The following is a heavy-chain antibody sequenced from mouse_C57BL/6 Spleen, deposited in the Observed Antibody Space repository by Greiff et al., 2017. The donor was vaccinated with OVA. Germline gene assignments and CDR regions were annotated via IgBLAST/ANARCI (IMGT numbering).Heavy chain of an antibody. CDR3: ARASGDSSGYVGFAY. CDR1: GYTFTSYW. CDR2: INPSNGGT. D-gene: IGHD3-2*02. J-gene: IGHJ3*01. V-gene: IGHV1-53*01. Sequence: QVHVKQPGTELVKPGASVKLSCKASGYTFTSYWMHWVKQRPGQGLEWIGNINPSNGGTNYNEKFKSKATLTVDKSSSTAYMPLISLTSEDAAVYYCARASGDSSGYVGFAYWGQGTLGTVAA.